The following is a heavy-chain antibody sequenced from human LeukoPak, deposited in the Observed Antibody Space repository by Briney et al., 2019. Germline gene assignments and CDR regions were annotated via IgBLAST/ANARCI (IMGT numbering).Heavy chain of an antibody. Sequence: GGSLRLSCAASGFTFSSYSMNWVRQAPGKGLEWVSSISSSSSYIYYADSVKGRFTISRDNAKNSLYLQMNSLRAEDTAVYYCARHADSSGYYYGDYWGQGTLVTVSS. CDR2: ISSSSSYI. V-gene: IGHV3-21*01. D-gene: IGHD3-22*01. J-gene: IGHJ4*02. CDR3: ARHADSSGYYYGDY. CDR1: GFTFSSYS.